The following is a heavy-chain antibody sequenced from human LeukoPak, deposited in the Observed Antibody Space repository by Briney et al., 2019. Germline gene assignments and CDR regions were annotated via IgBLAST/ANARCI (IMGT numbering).Heavy chain of an antibody. CDR2: ISGSGGST. CDR1: GFTFSSYA. J-gene: IGHJ4*02. D-gene: IGHD3-10*01. Sequence: PGGSLRLSCAASGFTFSSYAMSWVRQAPGKGLEWVSAISGSGGSTYYADSVKGRFTISRDNSKNTLYLQMNSPRAEDTAVYYCAKLNYYGSGSSPNFDYWGQGTLVTVSS. CDR3: AKLNYYGSGSSPNFDY. V-gene: IGHV3-23*01.